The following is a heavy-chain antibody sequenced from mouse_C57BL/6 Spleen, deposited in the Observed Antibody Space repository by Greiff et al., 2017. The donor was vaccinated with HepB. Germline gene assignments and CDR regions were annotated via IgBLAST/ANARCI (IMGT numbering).Heavy chain of an antibody. V-gene: IGHV1-19*01. CDR3: ARRTGRYWYFDV. Sequence: VQLQQSGPVLVKPGASVKMSCKASGYTFTDYYMNWVKQSHGKSLEWIGVINPYNGGTSYNQKFKGKATLTVDKSSSTAYMELNSLTSEDSAVYYCARRTGRYWYFDVWGTGTTVTVSS. J-gene: IGHJ1*03. D-gene: IGHD3-1*01. CDR2: INPYNGGT. CDR1: GYTFTDYY.